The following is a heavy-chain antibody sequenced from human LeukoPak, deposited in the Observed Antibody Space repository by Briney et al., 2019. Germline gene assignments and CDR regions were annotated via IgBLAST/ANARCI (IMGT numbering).Heavy chain of an antibody. CDR2: IYYSGST. Sequence: SETLSLTCTASGGSISTYYWTWIRQHPGKGLEWIGYIYYSGSTYYNPSLKSRVTISVDTSKNQFSLKLSSVTAADTAVYYCARVATRANWGSRGFDYWGQGTLVTVSS. CDR1: GGSISTYY. CDR3: ARVATRANWGSRGFDY. V-gene: IGHV4-59*06. J-gene: IGHJ4*02. D-gene: IGHD7-27*01.